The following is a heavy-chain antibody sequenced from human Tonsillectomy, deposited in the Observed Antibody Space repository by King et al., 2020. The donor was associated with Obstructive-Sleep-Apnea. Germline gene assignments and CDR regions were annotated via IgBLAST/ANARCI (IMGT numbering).Heavy chain of an antibody. D-gene: IGHD4-11*01. Sequence: VQLVESGGGLVQPGGSLRLSCAASGFPFSSYWMHWVRQAPGKGLVWVSRINSDGSSTSYADSVKGRFTISRDNAKNTLNLQINSLRAEDTAVYYCARVDFGDYSYYFDYWAQGTLVTVSS. CDR1: GFPFSSYW. V-gene: IGHV3-74*01. CDR2: INSDGSST. CDR3: ARVDFGDYSYYFDY. J-gene: IGHJ4*02.